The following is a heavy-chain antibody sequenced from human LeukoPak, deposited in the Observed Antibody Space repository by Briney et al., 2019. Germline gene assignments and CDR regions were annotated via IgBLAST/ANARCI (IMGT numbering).Heavy chain of an antibody. J-gene: IGHJ4*02. D-gene: IGHD6-13*01. CDR3: AKSFGPVIAAAGTGAD. V-gene: IGHV3-48*04. CDR1: GFTFSSYS. CDR2: ISSSSSTI. Sequence: GGSLRLSCAASGFTFSSYSMNWVRQAPGKGLEWVSYISSSSSTIYYADSVKGRFTISRDISKNTLYLQMNSLRAGDTAVYYCAKSFGPVIAAAGTGADWGQGTLVTVSS.